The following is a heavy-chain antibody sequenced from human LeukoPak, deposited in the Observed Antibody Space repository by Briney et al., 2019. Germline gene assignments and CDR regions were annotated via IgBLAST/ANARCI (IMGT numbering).Heavy chain of an antibody. V-gene: IGHV3-21*01. J-gene: IGHJ6*03. CDR1: GFTFSSYS. CDR3: ATSLEMATSYYYYYMDV. D-gene: IGHD5-24*01. CDR2: ITSSGRYI. Sequence: GGSLRLSCAASGFTFSSYSMNWVRQAPGKGLEWVSSITSSGRYIYYADSVKGRFTISRDNSENSLYLQMDSLTAEDTAVYYCATSLEMATSYYYYYMDVWGKGTTVTVSS.